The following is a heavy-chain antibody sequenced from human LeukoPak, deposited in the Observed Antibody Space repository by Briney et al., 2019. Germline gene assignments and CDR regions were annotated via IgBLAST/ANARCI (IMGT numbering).Heavy chain of an antibody. Sequence: ASMKVSCKSSGFTFTDHYIHWVRQGPGQGLKWMGKIDPNSTCTSSSQKFQGRVTMTRDASTSTAYMELTRLTSDDTAVYYCVREGEGPLSKDFDYWGQGTLVTVSS. D-gene: IGHD2/OR15-2a*01. CDR1: GFTFTDHY. CDR3: VREGEGPLSKDFDY. V-gene: IGHV1-2*02. J-gene: IGHJ4*02. CDR2: IDPNSTCT.